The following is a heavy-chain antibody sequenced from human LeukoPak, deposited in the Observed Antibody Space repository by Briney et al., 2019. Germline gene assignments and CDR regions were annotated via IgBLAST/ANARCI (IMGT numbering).Heavy chain of an antibody. D-gene: IGHD3-10*01. CDR3: AKWHGSGSYPDY. CDR2: ISYDGSNK. J-gene: IGHJ4*02. V-gene: IGHV3-30*18. CDR1: GFTFSSYA. Sequence: PGGSLRLSCAASGFTFSSYAMSRVRQAPGKGLEWVAVISYDGSNKYYADSVKGRFTISRDNSKNTLYLQMNSLRAEDTAVYYCAKWHGSGSYPDYWGQGTLVTVSS.